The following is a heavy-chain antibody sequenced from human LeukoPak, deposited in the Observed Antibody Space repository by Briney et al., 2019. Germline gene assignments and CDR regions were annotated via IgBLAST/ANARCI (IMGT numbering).Heavy chain of an antibody. CDR3: ARVVRYFDWSADPDWFDP. CDR2: INLGGST. Sequence: SQTLSLTCAVYGGSFSGYYWSWISLPPGKGLEWMGEINLGGSTNYNPSLKSRVTISVDTSKNQFSLKLSSVTAADTAVYYCARVVRYFDWSADPDWFDPWGQGTLVTVSS. CDR1: GGSFSGYY. D-gene: IGHD3-9*01. V-gene: IGHV4-34*01. J-gene: IGHJ5*02.